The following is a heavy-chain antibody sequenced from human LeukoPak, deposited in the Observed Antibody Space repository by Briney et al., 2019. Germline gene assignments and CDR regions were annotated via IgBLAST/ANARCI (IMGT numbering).Heavy chain of an antibody. V-gene: IGHV1-2*02. CDR2: INPNSGGT. Sequence: ASVKVSCKASGYTFTGYYMHWVRQAPGQGLEWMGWINPNSGGTNYAQKFQGRVTMTGDTSISTAYMELSRLRSDDTAVYYCARGGLDTAMVMYYYYYYMDVWGKGTTVTVSS. J-gene: IGHJ6*03. CDR3: ARGGLDTAMVMYYYYYYMDV. D-gene: IGHD5-18*01. CDR1: GYTFTGYY.